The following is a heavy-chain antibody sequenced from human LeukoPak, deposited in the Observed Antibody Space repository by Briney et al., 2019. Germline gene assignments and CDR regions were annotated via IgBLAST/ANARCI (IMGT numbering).Heavy chain of an antibody. CDR3: ARVLVIRYFDWLLDHDAFDI. Sequence: GGSLRLSCAASGFTFSDYYMSWIRQAPGKGLEWVSYISSSSSYTNYADSVKGRIIISRDNAKNSLSLQMNSLRAEDTAVYYCARVLVIRYFDWLLDHDAFDIWGQGTMVTVSS. J-gene: IGHJ3*02. D-gene: IGHD3-9*01. V-gene: IGHV3-11*05. CDR1: GFTFSDYY. CDR2: ISSSSSYT.